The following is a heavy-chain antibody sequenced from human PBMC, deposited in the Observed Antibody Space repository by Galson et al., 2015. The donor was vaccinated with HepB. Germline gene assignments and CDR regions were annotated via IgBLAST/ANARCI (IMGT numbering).Heavy chain of an antibody. V-gene: IGHV3-48*04. D-gene: IGHD6-19*01. CDR2: ISSGSGTI. Sequence: LRLSCAASGFTFSSYSMNWVRQAPGKGLEWVSYISSGSGTIYYADSVKGRFTISRDNAKNSLYLQMNSLRAEDTAVYYCARQWLVPGYYGMDVWGQGTTVTVSS. J-gene: IGHJ6*02. CDR3: ARQWLVPGYYGMDV. CDR1: GFTFSSYS.